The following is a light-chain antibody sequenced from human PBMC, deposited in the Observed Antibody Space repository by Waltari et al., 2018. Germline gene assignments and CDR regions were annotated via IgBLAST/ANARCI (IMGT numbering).Light chain of an antibody. CDR3: SSYTTSSAPGV. J-gene: IGLJ1*01. CDR2: EVS. V-gene: IGLV2-14*01. CDR1: DSDVGAYDF. Sequence: QSALTQPASVSGSPGQSITLSCSGTDSDVGAYDFVSWYQQHPGKAPHLLIYEVSNRPAGISNRFSASKSGNTASLTISWLQAEDEADYYCSSYTTSSAPGVFGTGTRVTVL.